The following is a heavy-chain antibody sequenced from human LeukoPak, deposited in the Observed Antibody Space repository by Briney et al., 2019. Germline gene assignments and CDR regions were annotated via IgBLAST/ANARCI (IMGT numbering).Heavy chain of an antibody. J-gene: IGHJ6*02. Sequence: ASVKVSCKASGYTFTGHYMHWVRQAPGQGLERMGWISPYSGGTNYEQRFQDRVTMTRDTSINTAYMQQRSLRSDDTTAYYCWRDVRHYASGQMDVWGQGTTVTVSS. D-gene: IGHD3-10*01. V-gene: IGHV1-2*02. CDR2: ISPYSGGT. CDR1: GYTFTGHY. CDR3: WRDVRHYASGQMDV.